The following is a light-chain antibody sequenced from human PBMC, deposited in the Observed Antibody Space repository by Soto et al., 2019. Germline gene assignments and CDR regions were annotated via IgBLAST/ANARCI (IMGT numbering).Light chain of an antibody. CDR1: QSVSSSY. Sequence: EIVFTQSPCTLSFSPGERATLSCKASQSVSSSYLAWYQQKPGQAPRLLIYDASTRATGIPARFSGSGSGTEFTLTISSLQSDDFAIYYCQQYHTWPRFGPGTKVDIK. J-gene: IGKJ1*01. CDR3: QQYHTWPR. CDR2: DAS. V-gene: IGKV3-15*01.